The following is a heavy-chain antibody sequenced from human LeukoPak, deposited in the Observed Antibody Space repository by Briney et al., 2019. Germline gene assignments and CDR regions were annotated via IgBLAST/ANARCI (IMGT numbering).Heavy chain of an antibody. CDR2: ISSSSSYI. CDR1: GFTFSSYS. V-gene: IGHV3-21*01. J-gene: IGHJ4*02. Sequence: GGSLRLSCAASGFTFSSYSMNWVRQAPGKGLEWVLSISSSSSYIYYADSVKGRFTISRDNAKDSLYLQMNSLRAEDTAVYYCASIAVAGPASHDYWGQGTLVTVSS. CDR3: ASIAVAGPASHDY. D-gene: IGHD6-19*01.